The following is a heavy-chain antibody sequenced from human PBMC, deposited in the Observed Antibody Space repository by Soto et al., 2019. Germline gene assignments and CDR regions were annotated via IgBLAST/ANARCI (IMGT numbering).Heavy chain of an antibody. V-gene: IGHV4-4*02. J-gene: IGHJ4*02. D-gene: IGHD6-19*01. CDR2: ISHIGSV. CDR1: GVSISSNYY. CDR3: ARSFGWYAIDY. Sequence: QVLLQESGPGLVQPSGTLSLSCVVSGVSISSNYYWGWVRQPPGKGLEWLGDISHIGSVNYNPSLTSRATISMDNAQNQFSLKVNSVTAADTAVYYCARSFGWYAIDYWGQGTLVIVSS.